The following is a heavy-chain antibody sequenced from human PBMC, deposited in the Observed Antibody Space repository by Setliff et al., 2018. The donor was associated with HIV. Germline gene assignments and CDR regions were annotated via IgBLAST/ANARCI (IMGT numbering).Heavy chain of an antibody. CDR3: ARESPDGLDY. J-gene: IGHJ4*02. CDR1: GDSISSRIYY. V-gene: IGHV4-61*02. D-gene: IGHD2-8*01. Sequence: KPSETLSLTCTFSGDSISSRIYYWSWLLQPAGKGLEWIGRIYSNGNTDYNPSLKSRVTISEDTSKNQFSLKVNSFTSADTAMYFCARESPDGLDYWGQGTLVTVSS. CDR2: IYSNGNT.